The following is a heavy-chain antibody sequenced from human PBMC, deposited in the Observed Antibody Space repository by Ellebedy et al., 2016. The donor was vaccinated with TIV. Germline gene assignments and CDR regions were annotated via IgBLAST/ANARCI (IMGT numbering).Heavy chain of an antibody. Sequence: GESLKISCAASGFTVSNNYMSWVRQAPGKGLEWVSVIYSGGSTNYADSVKGRFTISRDNSKNTLYLQMNSLGAEDTAVYYCARGTPVAGHYYYYGLDVWGQGTTVTVSS. V-gene: IGHV3-66*01. CDR3: ARGTPVAGHYYYYGLDV. CDR1: GFTVSNNY. D-gene: IGHD6-19*01. CDR2: IYSGGST. J-gene: IGHJ6*02.